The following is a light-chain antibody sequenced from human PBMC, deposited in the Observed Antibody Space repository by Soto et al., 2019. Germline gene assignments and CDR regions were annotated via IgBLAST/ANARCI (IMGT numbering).Light chain of an antibody. J-gene: IGKJ4*01. CDR3: QAYTNFTLS. Sequence: DIQMTQSPSTLSASVGDRVTITCRASQSISSWLAWYQQKPGKAPKLLIHEASRLESGVPSSFSGSESGTEFTLTISGLHAEDAATYDCQAYTNFTLSFGGGTNVEIK. CDR2: EAS. CDR1: QSISSW. V-gene: IGKV1-5*01.